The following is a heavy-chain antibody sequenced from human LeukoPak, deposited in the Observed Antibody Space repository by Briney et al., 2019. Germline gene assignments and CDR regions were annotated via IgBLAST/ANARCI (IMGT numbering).Heavy chain of an antibody. Sequence: PSETLSLTCAVYGGSFSGYYWSWIRQPPGKGLEWIGEINHSGSTNYNPSLKSRVTISVDTSKNQFSLKLNSVTAADTAVYYCARDDHSSHYHYAMGVWGQGITVTVSS. CDR3: ARDDHSSHYHYAMGV. CDR2: INHSGST. J-gene: IGHJ6*02. CDR1: GGSFSGYY. D-gene: IGHD3-10*01. V-gene: IGHV4-34*01.